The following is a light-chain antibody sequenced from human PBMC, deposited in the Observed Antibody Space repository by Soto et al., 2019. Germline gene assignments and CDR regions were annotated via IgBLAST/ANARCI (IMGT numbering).Light chain of an antibody. CDR2: DAS. V-gene: IGKV3-15*01. Sequence: EIVLTKSPGTLSLSPGEGATLSCRASQSVSGDYLAWYQSKPGQVPRLLIYDASTRAAGVPAGFSGSGSGTEFTLTISSLQSEDFAFYFCRQYHNWPLTFGGGTKVDIK. CDR1: QSVSGD. J-gene: IGKJ4*01. CDR3: RQYHNWPLT.